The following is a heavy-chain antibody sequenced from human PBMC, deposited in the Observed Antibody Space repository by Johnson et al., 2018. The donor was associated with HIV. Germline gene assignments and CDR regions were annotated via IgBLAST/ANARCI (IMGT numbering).Heavy chain of an antibody. CDR2: ISRSGSTI. CDR3: AKDTRGSSWYWDAFDI. Sequence: QVQLVESGGGLVKPGGSLRLSCAVSGFKFSDYYMSWIRQAPGKGLEWVSYISRSGSTIYYGDSVKGRFTISRDNAKNTLYLQMNSLMAEDTAVYYCAKDTRGSSWYWDAFDIWGQGTMVTVSS. J-gene: IGHJ3*02. V-gene: IGHV3-11*01. CDR1: GFKFSDYY. D-gene: IGHD6-13*01.